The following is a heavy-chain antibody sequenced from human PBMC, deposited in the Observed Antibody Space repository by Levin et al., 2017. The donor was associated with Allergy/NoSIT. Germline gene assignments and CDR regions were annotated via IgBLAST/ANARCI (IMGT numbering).Heavy chain of an antibody. J-gene: IGHJ4*02. CDR1: GFTFDDYA. Sequence: GGSLRLSCAASGFTFDDYAMHWVRQAPGKGLEWVSGISWNSGSIGYADSVKGRFTISRDNAKNSLYLQMNSLRAEDTALYYCAKGGLGEQWLVVHFDYWGQGTLVTVSS. D-gene: IGHD6-19*01. V-gene: IGHV3-9*01. CDR3: AKGGLGEQWLVVHFDY. CDR2: ISWNSGSI.